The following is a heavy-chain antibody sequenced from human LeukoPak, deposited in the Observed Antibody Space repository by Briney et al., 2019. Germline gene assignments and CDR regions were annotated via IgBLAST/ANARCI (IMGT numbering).Heavy chain of an antibody. J-gene: IGHJ4*02. CDR3: ARVREASSGWSTHFDY. V-gene: IGHV6-1*01. Sequence: SQTLSLTCAISGDSVSSNSAAWNWIRQSPSRGLEWLGRTYYRSKWYNDYAVSVKSRLTTNTDTSKNQISLQLNSVTPEDTAVYYCARVREASSGWSTHFDYWGQGTLVTVSS. CDR1: GDSVSSNSAA. CDR2: TYYRSKWYN. D-gene: IGHD6-19*01.